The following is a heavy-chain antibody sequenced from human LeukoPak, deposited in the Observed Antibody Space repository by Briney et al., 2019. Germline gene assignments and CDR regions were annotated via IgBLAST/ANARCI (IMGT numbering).Heavy chain of an antibody. V-gene: IGHV5-51*01. D-gene: IGHD2-2*01. CDR3: ATTRGVAPSANVDY. CDR2: IYPGESDT. J-gene: IGHJ4*02. Sequence: GGALKISWKGSGYRFRSYWIGWVRQMPGKGLEWMGIIYPGESDTSYSPSYKGQVTNSADKSISTAYLQWSSLRASDTAMYYCATTRGVAPSANVDYWGQGTLVTVSS. CDR1: GYRFRSYW.